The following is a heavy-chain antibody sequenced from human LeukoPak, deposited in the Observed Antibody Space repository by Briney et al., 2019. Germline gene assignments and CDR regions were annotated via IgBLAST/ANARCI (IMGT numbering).Heavy chain of an antibody. J-gene: IGHJ4*02. V-gene: IGHV1-18*01. D-gene: IGHD3-22*01. CDR1: GYTFTSYD. Sequence: ASVKVSCKASGYTFTSYDINWVRQAPGQGLEWMGWISAYNGNTNYAQKLQGRVTMTTDTSTSTAYMELRSLRSDDTAVYYCASSGSSGYYYYFDYWGQGTLVTVSS. CDR2: ISAYNGNT. CDR3: ASSGSSGYYYYFDY.